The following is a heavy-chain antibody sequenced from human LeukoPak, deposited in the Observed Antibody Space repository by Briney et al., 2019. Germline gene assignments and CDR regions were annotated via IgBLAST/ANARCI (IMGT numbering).Heavy chain of an antibody. CDR2: ISSSSTYI. J-gene: IGHJ4*02. V-gene: IGHV3-21*01. CDR1: GFTFSSYS. CDR3: ASVAGYSGYEPGYFED. Sequence: SGGSLRLSFVASGFTFSSYSMNWVRQAPGKGLEWVSSISSSSTYIYYADSVKGRFTISRDNANNSLYLHMNSLRAEDTAVYYCASVAGYSGYEPGYFEDWGQGTLVTVSS. D-gene: IGHD5-12*01.